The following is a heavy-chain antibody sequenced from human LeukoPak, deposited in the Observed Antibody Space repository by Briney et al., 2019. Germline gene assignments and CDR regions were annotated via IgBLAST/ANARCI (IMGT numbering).Heavy chain of an antibody. D-gene: IGHD2-2*02. V-gene: IGHV1-2*02. J-gene: IGHJ4*02. CDR2: INPNSGGT. CDR1: GYTFTGYY. Sequence: ASVKVSCKASGYTFTGYYMHWVRQAPGQGLEWMGWINPNSGGTNYAQKFQGRVTMTRDTSISTAYMELSRLRSDDTAVYYCARDPRAARPRYFDYWGQGTLVTVSS. CDR3: ARDPRAARPRYFDY.